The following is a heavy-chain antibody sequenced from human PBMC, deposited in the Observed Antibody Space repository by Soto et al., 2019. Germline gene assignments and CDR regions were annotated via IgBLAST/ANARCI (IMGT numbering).Heavy chain of an antibody. Sequence: QLQLQESGPGLVKPSETLSLICTVSGGSISSSNYYWDWIRQPPGKGLEWIGSIYYSGTTYYNPSLKSRITMSVDTSKNQFSLKLSSVTAADTAVYYCASLPCSGGTCYSVNSWGQGTLVTVSS. CDR2: IYYSGTT. D-gene: IGHD2-15*01. J-gene: IGHJ4*02. V-gene: IGHV4-39*01. CDR1: GGSISSSNYY. CDR3: ASLPCSGGTCYSVNS.